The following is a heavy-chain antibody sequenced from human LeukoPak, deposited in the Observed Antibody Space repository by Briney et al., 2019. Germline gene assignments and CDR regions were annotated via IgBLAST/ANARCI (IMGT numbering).Heavy chain of an antibody. D-gene: IGHD3-10*01. CDR2: IYYSGST. CDR1: GGSVSSGSYH. V-gene: IGHV4-61*01. J-gene: IGHJ5*02. CDR3: AYHGSGSYNWFDP. Sequence: PSETLSLTCTVSGGSVSSGSYHWSWIRQPPGKGLGWVGYIYYSGSTNYNPSLKSRVTISVDTSKNQSSLKLSTVTAADSAVYYCAYHGSGSYNWFDPWGQGTLVTVSS.